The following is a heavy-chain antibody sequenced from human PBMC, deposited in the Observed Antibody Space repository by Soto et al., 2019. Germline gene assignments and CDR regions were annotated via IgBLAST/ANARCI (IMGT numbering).Heavy chain of an antibody. CDR1: GGTFSSYA. CDR2: IIPNFGTA. Sequence: QVQLVQSGAEVKKPGSSVKVSCKASGGTFSSYAISWVRQAPGQGLEWMGGIIPNFGTANYAQKFQGRVKITAEESTNKDYMERSSLRSEDTAVYYCARVNNGIAAAENNGIDVWGQGTTVTVSS. D-gene: IGHD6-13*01. J-gene: IGHJ6*02. CDR3: ARVNNGIAAAENNGIDV. V-gene: IGHV1-69*01.